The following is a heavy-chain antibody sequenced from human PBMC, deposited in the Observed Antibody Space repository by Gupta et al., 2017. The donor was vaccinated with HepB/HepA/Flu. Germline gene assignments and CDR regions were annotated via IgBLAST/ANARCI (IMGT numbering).Heavy chain of an antibody. CDR1: DCSLFTSNYF. Sequence: HLHLQESFPVLVPPSEPLSLTSTVSDCSLFTSNYFWGWIRQPPGKGLEWIGSIYDSGSTYSNPSLKSRVTISVDTSENQFSLKLSSVIATDTSVYYCARGQRSAAGTGRFWVDCWGQGTLVTVSS. CDR3: ARGQRSAAGTGRFWVDC. CDR2: IYDSGST. V-gene: IGHV4-39*01. J-gene: IGHJ4*02. D-gene: IGHD6-13*01.